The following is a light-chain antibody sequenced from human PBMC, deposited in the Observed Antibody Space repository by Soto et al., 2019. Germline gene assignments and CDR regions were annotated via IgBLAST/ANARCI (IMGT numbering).Light chain of an antibody. CDR2: GAS. CDR3: QQYGGSPTT. V-gene: IGKV3-20*01. Sequence: EIVLTQSPGTLSLSPGERATLSCRASQSVSSSYLAWYQQKPGQAPRLLIYGASSRATGIPDRFSGSGSGTDFTLTISRLEPEDFAVYYCQQYGGSPTTFGRGTKVDIK. J-gene: IGKJ1*01. CDR1: QSVSSSY.